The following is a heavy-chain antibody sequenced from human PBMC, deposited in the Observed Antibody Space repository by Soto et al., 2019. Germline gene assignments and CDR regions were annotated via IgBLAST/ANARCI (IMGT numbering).Heavy chain of an antibody. CDR3: ARQVPAAIRLGWFDP. CDR1: GGSISRSTYY. D-gene: IGHD2-2*02. Sequence: SETLSLTCTVSGGSISRSTYYWGWIRQPPGKGLEWIGSIYYSGSTYYRPSLKSRVTISVDTSKNQFSLKLSSVTAADTAVYYCARQVPAAIRLGWFDPWGQGTLVTSPQ. V-gene: IGHV4-39*01. CDR2: IYYSGST. J-gene: IGHJ5*02.